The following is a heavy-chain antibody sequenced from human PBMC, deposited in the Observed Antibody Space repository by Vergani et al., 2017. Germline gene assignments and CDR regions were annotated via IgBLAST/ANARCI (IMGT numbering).Heavy chain of an antibody. D-gene: IGHD4-17*01. J-gene: IGHJ6*02. CDR2: VDPEDGET. Sequence: VQLVQSGAEVKKPGATMKISCTVSGYTFTDHYMHWVQQAPGKGLEWMGLVDPEDGETIYAEKFKGRVTIAAYTSTDTAHVELSSLRSEDTAVYYCATPQTVTTGGMEVWGQGTTVIVSS. V-gene: IGHV1-69-2*01. CDR3: ATPQTVTTGGMEV. CDR1: GYTFTDHY.